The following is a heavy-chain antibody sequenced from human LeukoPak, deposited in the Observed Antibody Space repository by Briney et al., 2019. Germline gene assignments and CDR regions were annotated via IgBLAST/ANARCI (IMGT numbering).Heavy chain of an antibody. CDR3: ARGLSGYSSSLGY. Sequence: GGSLRLSCAASGFTFRSYEMNWVRQAPGKGLEWVSYISSSGSTIYYADSVKGRFTISRDNAKNSLYLQMNSLRAEDTAVYYCARGLSGYSSSLGYWGQGTLVTVSS. D-gene: IGHD6-6*01. CDR2: ISSSGSTI. CDR1: GFTFRSYE. J-gene: IGHJ4*02. V-gene: IGHV3-48*03.